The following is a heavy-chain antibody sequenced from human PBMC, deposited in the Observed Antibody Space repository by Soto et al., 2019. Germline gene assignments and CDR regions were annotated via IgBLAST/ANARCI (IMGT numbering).Heavy chain of an antibody. CDR1: GFTFSHYA. J-gene: IGHJ4*02. Sequence: QVQLVESGGGVVQPGRSLRLSCAASGFTFSHYAMHWVRQAPGKGLEWVALMSYDGSSEYYADSVKGRFTISRDNSKNTLYLKMNSLRAEDTAVYYCAKDGSHNFDYWGQGTLVTVSS. CDR3: AKDGSHNFDY. D-gene: IGHD1-26*01. V-gene: IGHV3-30*18. CDR2: MSYDGSSE.